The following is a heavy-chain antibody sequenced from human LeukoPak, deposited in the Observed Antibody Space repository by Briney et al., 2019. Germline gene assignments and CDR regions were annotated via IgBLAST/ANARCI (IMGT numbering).Heavy chain of an antibody. D-gene: IGHD3-3*01. J-gene: IGHJ5*02. Sequence: NPSETLSLTCTVSGGSISSISYYWGWIRQPPGKGLEWIGSIYSSGSTYYNPSLKSRVTIFVDTSKNQFSLKLSSVTAADTAVYYCARNPIFGVVIMIPHWFDPWGQGTLVTVSS. V-gene: IGHV4-39*01. CDR3: ARNPIFGVVIMIPHWFDP. CDR1: GGSISSISYY. CDR2: IYSSGST.